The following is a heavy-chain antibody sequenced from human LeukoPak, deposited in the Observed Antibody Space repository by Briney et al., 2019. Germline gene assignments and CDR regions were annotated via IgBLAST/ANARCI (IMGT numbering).Heavy chain of an antibody. CDR2: ISGSGGST. J-gene: IGHJ1*01. CDR3: ATPPRYSTLEYFQH. Sequence: PGGSMRLSCAAYGFTFSSYAMSWVRQAPGKGLEWVSAISGSGGSTYYADSVKGRFTISRDNSKNTLYLQMNSLRAEDTAVYYCATPPRYSTLEYFQHWGQGTLVTVSS. CDR1: GFTFSSYA. V-gene: IGHV3-23*01. D-gene: IGHD6-13*01.